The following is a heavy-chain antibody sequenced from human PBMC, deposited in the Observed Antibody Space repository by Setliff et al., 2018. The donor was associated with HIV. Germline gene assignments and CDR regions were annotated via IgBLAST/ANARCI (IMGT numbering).Heavy chain of an antibody. J-gene: IGHJ4*01. Sequence: SVKVSCKTSGGTFSSYAVSWVRQAPGQGLEWMGGIIPAFGTANYAQKFQGRVTITTDESTGTAYMELSGLRSEDTAVYFCARDGLLVAGIRFDYWGQGTLVTVSS. CDR1: GGTFSSYA. CDR3: ARDGLLVAGIRFDY. D-gene: IGHD6-19*01. V-gene: IGHV1-69*05. CDR2: IIPAFGTA.